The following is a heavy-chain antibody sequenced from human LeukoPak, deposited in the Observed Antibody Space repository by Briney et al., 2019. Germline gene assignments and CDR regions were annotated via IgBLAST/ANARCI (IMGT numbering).Heavy chain of an antibody. V-gene: IGHV4-4*09. D-gene: IGHD1-1*01. CDR3: ARQFPGYYYMDV. CDR2: IYTSGST. Sequence: KPSETLSLTCTVSGGSISSYYWSWIRQPPGKGLEWIGYIYTSGSTNYNPSLKSRVTISVDTSKNQFSLKLSSVTAADTAVYYCARQFPGYYYMDVWGKGTTVTVSS. J-gene: IGHJ6*03. CDR1: GGSISSYY.